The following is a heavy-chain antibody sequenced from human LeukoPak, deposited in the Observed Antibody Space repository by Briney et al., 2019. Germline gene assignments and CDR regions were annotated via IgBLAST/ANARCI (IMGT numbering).Heavy chain of an antibody. Sequence: GGSLRLSCAASGFTFSSYAMHWVRQAPGKGLEWVAVISYDGSNKYYADSVKGRFTISRDNSKNTLYLQMNSLRAEDTAVYYRARGYYYDSSGYPPPYWGQGTLVTVSS. CDR3: ARGYYYDSSGYPPPY. CDR1: GFTFSSYA. J-gene: IGHJ4*02. CDR2: ISYDGSNK. D-gene: IGHD3-22*01. V-gene: IGHV3-30-3*01.